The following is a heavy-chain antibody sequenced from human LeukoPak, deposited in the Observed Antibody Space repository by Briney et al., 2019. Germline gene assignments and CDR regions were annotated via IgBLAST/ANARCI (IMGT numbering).Heavy chain of an antibody. CDR2: ISYDNK. CDR3: AKNNDYGGSYWYFDL. Sequence: GGSLRLSCAASGFTFSSYSMNWVRQAPGKGLEWVAVISYDNKYYEDSVKGRFTSSRDSSKNTLYLQMSSLRDEDTAVYYCAKNNDYGGSYWYFDLWGRGTLVTVSS. J-gene: IGHJ2*01. D-gene: IGHD4-23*01. V-gene: IGHV3-30*18. CDR1: GFTFSSYS.